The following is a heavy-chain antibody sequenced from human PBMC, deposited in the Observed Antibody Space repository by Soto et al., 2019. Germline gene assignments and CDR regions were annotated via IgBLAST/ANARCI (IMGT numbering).Heavy chain of an antibody. Sequence: VESLRLSCAASGFTFTRYSMNWVRQAPGKGLEWVSSISSTTNYIYYGDSMKGRFTISRDNAKNPLYLEMNSLRAEDTAVYYCARESEDLTSNFDYWGQGTLVTVSS. CDR1: GFTFTRYS. V-gene: IGHV3-21*06. CDR2: ISSTTNYI. J-gene: IGHJ4*02. CDR3: ARESEDLTSNFDY.